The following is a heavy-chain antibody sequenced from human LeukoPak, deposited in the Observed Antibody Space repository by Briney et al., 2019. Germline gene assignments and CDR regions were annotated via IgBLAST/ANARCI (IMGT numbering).Heavy chain of an antibody. CDR3: SSKFTVGDINFDY. Sequence: PGGSLRLSCAAAGFTFSSYSMNWVRQAPGKGLEWVSYISSSSSPIYYADSVKGRFTISRDNAKNSLYLQMNSLRTEDTAVYYCSSKFTVGDINFDYWGQGTLVTVPS. V-gene: IGHV3-48*01. D-gene: IGHD1-26*01. J-gene: IGHJ4*02. CDR2: ISSSSSPI. CDR1: GFTFSSYS.